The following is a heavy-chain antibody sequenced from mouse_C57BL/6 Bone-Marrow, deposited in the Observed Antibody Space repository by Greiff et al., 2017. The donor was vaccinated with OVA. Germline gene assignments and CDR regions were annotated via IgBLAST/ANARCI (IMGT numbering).Heavy chain of an antibody. CDR1: GFPITSGYY. CDR3: AGDPNFDY. V-gene: IGHV12-3*01. J-gene: IGHJ2*01. Sequence: VKLVDSGPGLVKPSQSLFLTCSITGFPITSGYYWIWIRQSPGKPLEWMGYITHSGETFYNPSLQSPISITRETSKNQFFLQLNSVTTEDTAMYYCAGDPNFDYWGQGTTLTVSS. CDR2: ITHSGET.